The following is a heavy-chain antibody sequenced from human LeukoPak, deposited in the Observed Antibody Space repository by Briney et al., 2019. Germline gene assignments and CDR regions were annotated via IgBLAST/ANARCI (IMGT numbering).Heavy chain of an antibody. CDR1: GGSISSYY. CDR3: ARVEVDYYYYMDV. Sequence: SETLSLTYTVSGGSISSYYWSWIRQPPGKGLEWIGYIYYSGSTNYNPSLKSRVTISVDTSKNQFSLKLSSVTAADTAVYYCARVEVDYYYYMDVWGKGTTVTVSS. CDR2: IYYSGST. J-gene: IGHJ6*03. V-gene: IGHV4-59*01.